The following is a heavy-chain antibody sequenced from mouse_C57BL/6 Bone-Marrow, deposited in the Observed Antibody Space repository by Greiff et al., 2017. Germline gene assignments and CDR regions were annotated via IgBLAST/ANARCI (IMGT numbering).Heavy chain of an antibody. V-gene: IGHV1-69*01. D-gene: IGHD6-1*01. Sequence: VQLQQPGAELVMPGASVKLSCKASGYTFTSYWMHWVKQRPGQGLEWIGEIDPSDSYTKYNQKFKGKSTLTVDKSSSTSYMQLSSLTSEDSAVYYCAREGLWYTWFAYWGQGTLVTVSA. CDR1: GYTFTSYW. CDR3: AREGLWYTWFAY. J-gene: IGHJ3*01. CDR2: IDPSDSYT.